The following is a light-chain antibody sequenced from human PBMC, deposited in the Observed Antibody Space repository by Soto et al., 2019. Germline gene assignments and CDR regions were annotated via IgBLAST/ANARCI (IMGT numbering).Light chain of an antibody. CDR3: QQYYSTPTYP. J-gene: IGKJ2*01. CDR1: QSVLYSSNNKNY. V-gene: IGKV4-1*01. Sequence: DIVMTQSPDSLAVSLGERATINCKSSQSVLYSSNNKNYLAWYQQRPGQPPKLLIYWASTRESGVPDRFSGSGSGTDFTLTISSLPAEDVAVYYCQQYYSTPTYPFGQGTKLEIK. CDR2: WAS.